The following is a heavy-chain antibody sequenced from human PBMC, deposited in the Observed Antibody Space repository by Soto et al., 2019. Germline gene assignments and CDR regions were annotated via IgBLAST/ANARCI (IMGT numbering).Heavy chain of an antibody. J-gene: IGHJ4*02. CDR1: GGSISTYY. Sequence: QVQLQESGPGLVKPSETLSLTCTVSGGSISTYYWSWIRQPPGKGLEWIGYIYYSGSTNYNPSLKSRDTISVDTSKNQFSLKLSSVTAADTAVYYCARANYDFLTGYYPDYFDYWGQGTLVTVSS. D-gene: IGHD3-9*01. CDR3: ARANYDFLTGYYPDYFDY. CDR2: IYYSGST. V-gene: IGHV4-59*01.